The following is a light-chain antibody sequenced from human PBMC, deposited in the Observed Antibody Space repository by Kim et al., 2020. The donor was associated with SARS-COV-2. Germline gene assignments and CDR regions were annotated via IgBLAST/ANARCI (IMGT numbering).Light chain of an antibody. V-gene: IGLV2-14*03. CDR1: SSDVGGYNY. CDR3: SSYTSSSTWG. Sequence: GQSITIACTGTSSDVGGYNYVSCYKHHPGKAPKLMIYDVSNRHSGVSNRFSGSKSGNTASLSISGLQAEDEADYYCSSYTSSSTWGFGGGTQLTVL. J-gene: IGLJ3*02. CDR2: DVS.